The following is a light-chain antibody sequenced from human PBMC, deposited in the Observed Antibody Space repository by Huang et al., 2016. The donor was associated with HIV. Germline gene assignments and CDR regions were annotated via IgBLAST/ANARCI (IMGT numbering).Light chain of an antibody. CDR2: STS. J-gene: IGKJ5*01. CDR3: QQANMYPRS. V-gene: IGKV1-12*01. CDR1: QDISSW. Sequence: IQLTQSPSSVSASEGDTVRITCRASQDISSWLAWYQQKPREAPTLLIHSTSILQSGVPARFNGSGYGTDFFLTINSLRPDDFATYYCQQANMYPRSFGQGTRLDIK.